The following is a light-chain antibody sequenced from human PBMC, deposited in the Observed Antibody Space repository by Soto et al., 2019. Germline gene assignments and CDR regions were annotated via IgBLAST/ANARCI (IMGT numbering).Light chain of an antibody. J-gene: IGLJ1*01. CDR1: SSDVGSYNL. Sequence: QSVLTQPASVSGSPGQSITISCTGTSSDVGSYNLVSWYQQHPGKAPKLMIYEDNKRPSGVSNRFSVSKSGYTASLTISGLQAEDEAEYYCCSYARTSTYVFGSGTKVTVL. CDR2: EDN. V-gene: IGLV2-23*01. CDR3: CSYARTSTYV.